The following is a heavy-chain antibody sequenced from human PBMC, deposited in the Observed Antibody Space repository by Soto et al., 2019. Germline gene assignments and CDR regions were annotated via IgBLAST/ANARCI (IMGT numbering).Heavy chain of an antibody. V-gene: IGHV4-59*08. CDR2: IYYSGST. CDR1: GGSISSYY. CDR3: ARRPFNWFDP. Sequence: SEILSLTCTVSGGSISSYYWSWIRQPPGKGLEWIGYIYYSGSTNYNPSLKSRVTISVDTSKNQFSLKLSSVTAADTAVYYCARRPFNWFDPWGQGTLVTVSS. J-gene: IGHJ5*02.